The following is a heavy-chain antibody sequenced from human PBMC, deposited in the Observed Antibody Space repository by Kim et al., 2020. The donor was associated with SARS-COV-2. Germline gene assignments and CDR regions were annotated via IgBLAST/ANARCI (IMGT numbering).Heavy chain of an antibody. CDR2: IYYSGST. CDR1: GGSISSSSYY. D-gene: IGHD1-1*01. J-gene: IGHJ6*02. Sequence: SETLSLTCTVSGGSISSSSYYWGWIRQPPGKGLEWIGSIYYSGSTYYNPSLKSRVTISVDTSKNQFSLKLSSVTAADTAVYYCARQQERLPYYYYGMDVWGQGTTVTVSS. V-gene: IGHV4-39*01. CDR3: ARQQERLPYYYYGMDV.